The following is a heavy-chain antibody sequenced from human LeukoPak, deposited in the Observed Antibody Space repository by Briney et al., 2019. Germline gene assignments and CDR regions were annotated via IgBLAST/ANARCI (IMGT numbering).Heavy chain of an antibody. D-gene: IGHD6-13*01. V-gene: IGHV3-11*04. Sequence: GGSLRLSCEASGFTFSDYYMSWIRQAPGKGLEWVSYISGSGGTRYYADSVKGRFTISRDNAKSSLYLQMNSLRAEDTAVYYCASAIAAAGSGYWGQGTLVTVSS. CDR1: GFTFSDYY. CDR3: ASAIAAAGSGY. J-gene: IGHJ4*02. CDR2: ISGSGGTR.